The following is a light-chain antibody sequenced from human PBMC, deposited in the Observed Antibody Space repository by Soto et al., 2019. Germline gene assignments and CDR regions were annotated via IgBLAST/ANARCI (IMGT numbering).Light chain of an antibody. CDR3: QQYGSSPLT. J-gene: IGKJ5*01. CDR1: QSVSSSY. CDR2: GAS. V-gene: IGKV3-20*01. Sequence: EIVLTHSPGTLSLSPGEGATLSCSASQSVSSSYLAWYQQKPGQAPRLLIYGASSRATGIPDRFSGSGSGTDFTLTISRLEPEDFAVYYCQQYGSSPLTFGQGTRLEN.